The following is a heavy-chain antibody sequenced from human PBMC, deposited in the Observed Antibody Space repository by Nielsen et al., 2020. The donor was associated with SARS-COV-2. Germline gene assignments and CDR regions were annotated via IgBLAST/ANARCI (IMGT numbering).Heavy chain of an antibody. J-gene: IGHJ6*03. Sequence: GESLKFSCAASGFIVSKNYMNWVRQAPGKGLEWVSVIFSDGSTYYADSVKGRFTISRDTSRNTLFLQMNSLRDEDTGVYYCARDGVGYYYYMDVWGKGTTVTVSS. CDR1: GFIVSKNY. V-gene: IGHV3-66*01. CDR3: ARDGVGYYYYMDV. CDR2: IFSDGST. D-gene: IGHD3-3*01.